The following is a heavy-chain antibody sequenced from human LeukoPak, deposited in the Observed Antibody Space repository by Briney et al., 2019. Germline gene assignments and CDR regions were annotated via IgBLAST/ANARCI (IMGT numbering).Heavy chain of an antibody. CDR3: ARGTLISGSRSYYFDY. Sequence: SETLSLTCAVYGGSFSDYYWSWIRQPPGKGLEWIGEINHSGSTNYNPSLKSRVTISVDTSKNQFSLKLSSVTAADTAVYYCARGTLISGSRSYYFDYWGQGTLVTVSS. CDR2: INHSGST. V-gene: IGHV4-34*01. CDR1: GGSFSDYY. J-gene: IGHJ4*02. D-gene: IGHD1-26*01.